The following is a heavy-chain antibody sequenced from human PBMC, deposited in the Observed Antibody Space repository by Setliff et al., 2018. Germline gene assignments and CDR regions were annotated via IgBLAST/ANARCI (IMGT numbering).Heavy chain of an antibody. CDR2: ISYDGSNK. CDR1: GFTFTNYV. V-gene: IGHV3-30-3*01. CDR3: AKDTGYYFDY. J-gene: IGHJ4*02. Sequence: GESLKISCAASGFTFTNYVIHWVRQAPGKGLEWVAVISYDGSNKYYADSVKGRFTISRDNSKNTLYLQMNSLRGEDTAVYYCAKDTGYYFDYWGQGTLVTVSS. D-gene: IGHD4-4*01.